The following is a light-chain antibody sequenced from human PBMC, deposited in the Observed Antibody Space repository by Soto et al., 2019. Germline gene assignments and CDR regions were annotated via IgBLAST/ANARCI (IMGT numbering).Light chain of an antibody. CDR1: QSVLYSSTNNNY. J-gene: IGKJ1*01. CDR2: WAS. V-gene: IGKV4-1*01. CDR3: QHYYSTPPT. Sequence: DIVMTQSPDSLAVSLGERATINCKSSQSVLYSSTNNNYLAWYQQKPGQPPKLLIYWASTRESGVPDRFSGSGSGTDFTLTISSLQAEEVAVYYCQHYYSTPPTFGQGTKVEIK.